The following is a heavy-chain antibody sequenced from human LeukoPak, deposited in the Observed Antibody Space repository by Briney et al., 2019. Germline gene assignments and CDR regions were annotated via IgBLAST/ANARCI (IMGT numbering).Heavy chain of an antibody. Sequence: PGGSLRLSCAASGFTFSSYWMSWVRQAPGKGLEWEANIKQDGSEKYYVDSVKGRFTISRDNAKNSLYLQMNSLRAEDTAVYYCAREIISIVVVPAAKTDYYYMDVWGKGTTVTVSS. CDR1: GFTFSSYW. D-gene: IGHD2-2*01. CDR3: AREIISIVVVPAAKTDYYYMDV. CDR2: IKQDGSEK. J-gene: IGHJ6*03. V-gene: IGHV3-7*01.